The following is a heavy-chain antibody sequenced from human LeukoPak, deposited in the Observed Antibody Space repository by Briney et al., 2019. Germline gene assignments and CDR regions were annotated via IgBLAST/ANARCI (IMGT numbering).Heavy chain of an antibody. CDR3: AREAGGYNWNHFDY. CDR1: GFTFSSYE. D-gene: IGHD5-24*01. CDR2: IYYSGST. J-gene: IGHJ4*02. V-gene: IGHV4-39*07. Sequence: GSLRLSCAASGFTFSSYEMNWVRQAPGKGLEWIGSIYYSGSTYYNPSLKSRVTMSVDTSKNQFSLKLSSVTAADTAVYYCAREAGGYNWNHFDYWGQGTLVTVSS.